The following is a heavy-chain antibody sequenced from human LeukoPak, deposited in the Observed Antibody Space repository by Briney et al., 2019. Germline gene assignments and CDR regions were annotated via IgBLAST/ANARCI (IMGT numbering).Heavy chain of an antibody. CDR3: ASLKWGAAGTDY. D-gene: IGHD6-13*01. CDR2: INHSGST. J-gene: IGHJ4*02. CDR1: GGSFSGYY. V-gene: IGHV4-34*01. Sequence: SETLSLTCAVYGGSFSGYYWSWIRQPPGKGLEWIGEINHSGSTNYNPSLKSRVTISVDTSKNQFSLKLSSVTAADTAVYYCASLKWGAAGTDYWGQGTLVTASS.